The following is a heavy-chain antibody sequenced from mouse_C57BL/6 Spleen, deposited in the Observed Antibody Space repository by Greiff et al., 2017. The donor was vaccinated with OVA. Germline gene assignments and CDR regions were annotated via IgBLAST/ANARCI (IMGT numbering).Heavy chain of an antibody. CDR1: GYTFTDYY. V-gene: IGHV1-26*01. D-gene: IGHD1-1*01. CDR3: AILLRGYFDY. Sequence: VQLQQSGPELVKPGASVKISCKASGYTFTDYYMNWVKQSHGKSLEWIGDINPNNGGTSYNQKLKGKATLTVAKSSSTAYMELRSLTSEDSAVYYCAILLRGYFDYWGQGTTLTVSS. CDR2: INPNNGGT. J-gene: IGHJ2*01.